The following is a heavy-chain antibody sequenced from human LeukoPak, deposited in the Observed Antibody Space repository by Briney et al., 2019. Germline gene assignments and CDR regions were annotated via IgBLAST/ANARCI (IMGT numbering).Heavy chain of an antibody. CDR2: VFYTGKT. CDR1: GGSVSTSDYY. Sequence: SETLSLTCTVSGGSVSTSDYYWGRIRQSPVKGLEWIGDVFYTGKTNYNLSLRGRATISIDTSKNQFSLKLTYVTAADTAVYYCGRVFDSWGQGTLVTVSS. V-gene: IGHV4-39*07. J-gene: IGHJ4*02. CDR3: GRVFDS.